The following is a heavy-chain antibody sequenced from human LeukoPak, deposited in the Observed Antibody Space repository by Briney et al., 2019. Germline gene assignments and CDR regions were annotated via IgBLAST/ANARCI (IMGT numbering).Heavy chain of an antibody. CDR3: ARGKSRYYGSGSYFDY. D-gene: IGHD3-10*01. CDR2: ISSGGSSI. V-gene: IGHV3-48*03. CDR1: GFTFSSYE. Sequence: GSLRLSCAASGFTFSSYEMNWVRQAPGKGLEWVSYISSGGSSIYYADSVKGRFTISRDNAKNSLSLQMNSLRAEDTAVYYCARGKSRYYGSGSYFDYWGQGTLVTVSS. J-gene: IGHJ4*02.